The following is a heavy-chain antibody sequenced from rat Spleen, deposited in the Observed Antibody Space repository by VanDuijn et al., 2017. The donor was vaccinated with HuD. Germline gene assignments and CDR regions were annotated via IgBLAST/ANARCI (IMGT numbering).Heavy chain of an antibody. J-gene: IGHJ2*01. Sequence: EVQLVESGGGLVQPGRSLKLSCAASGFSFSYYGMAWVRQTPTKGLEWVASIGTGGGNTYYRDSVKGRFTISRDNAKNTLYLQMDSLRSEDTATYYCARETGYNSYFDYWGQGVMVTVSS. V-gene: IGHV5S13*01. D-gene: IGHD1-4*01. CDR3: ARETGYNSYFDY. CDR2: IGTGGGNT. CDR1: GFSFSYYG.